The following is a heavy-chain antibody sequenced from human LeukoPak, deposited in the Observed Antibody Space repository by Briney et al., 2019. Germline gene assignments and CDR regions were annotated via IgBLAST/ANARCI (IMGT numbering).Heavy chain of an antibody. D-gene: IGHD3-16*02. CDR2: INHSGST. CDR1: GGSFSGYY. V-gene: IGHV4-34*01. CDR3: ASKAVGRLRLGELSADY. Sequence: SETLSLTCAVCGGSFSGYYWSWIRQPPGKGLEWIGEINHSGSTNYNPSLKSRVTISVDTSKNQFSLKLSSVTAADTAVYYCASKAVGRLRLGELSADYWGQGTLVTVSS. J-gene: IGHJ4*02.